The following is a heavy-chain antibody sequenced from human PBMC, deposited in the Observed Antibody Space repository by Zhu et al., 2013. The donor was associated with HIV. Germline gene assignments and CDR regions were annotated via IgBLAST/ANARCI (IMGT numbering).Heavy chain of an antibody. CDR2: SHPNFDNT. CDR3: ARGVGSSWFDP. J-gene: IGHJ5*02. CDR1: GYIFSNYN. D-gene: IGHD6-13*01. V-gene: IGHV1-2*02. Sequence: QVQLEQSGAEVKTPGASVRISCKASGYIFSNYNVHWVRQAPGQGLEWMGWSHPNFDNTRVAQKFQGRVTMTRDTSITTAYMEVRSLTSDDTAVYYCARGVGSSWFDPWGQGTLVTVSS.